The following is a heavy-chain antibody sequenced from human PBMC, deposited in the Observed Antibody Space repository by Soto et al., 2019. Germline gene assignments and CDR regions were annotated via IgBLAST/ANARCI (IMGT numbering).Heavy chain of an antibody. CDR1: GGSISSYY. CDR3: ARDHANYYDSSGYPNYYYYGMGV. Sequence: SETLSLTCTVSGGSISSYYWSWIRQPAGKGLEWIGRIYTSGSTNYNPSLKSRVTMSVDTSKNQFSLKLSSVTAADTAVYYCARDHANYYDSSGYPNYYYYGMGVWGQGTTVTVSS. CDR2: IYTSGST. D-gene: IGHD3-22*01. V-gene: IGHV4-4*07. J-gene: IGHJ6*02.